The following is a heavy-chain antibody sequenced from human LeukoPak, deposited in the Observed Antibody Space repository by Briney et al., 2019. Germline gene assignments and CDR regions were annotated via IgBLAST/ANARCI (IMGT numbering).Heavy chain of an antibody. CDR2: INPNSGGT. CDR3: ARAGGSSSSRSHKNNWFDP. CDR1: GYTFTGYY. Sequence: ASVKVSCKASGYTFTGYYMHWVRQAPGQGLEWMGWINPNSGGTNYAQKFQGRVTMTRDTSISTAYMELSSLRSEDTAVYYCARAGGSSSSRSHKNNWFDPWGQGTLVTVSS. J-gene: IGHJ5*02. V-gene: IGHV1-2*02. D-gene: IGHD6-13*01.